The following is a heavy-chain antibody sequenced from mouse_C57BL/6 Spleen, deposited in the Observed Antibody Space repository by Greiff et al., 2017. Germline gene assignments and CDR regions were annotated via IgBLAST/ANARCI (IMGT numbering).Heavy chain of an antibody. J-gene: IGHJ3*01. Sequence: DVMLVESGGGLVKPGGSLKLSCAASGFTFSDYGMHWVRQAPEKGLEWVAYISSGSSTIYYADTVKGRFTISRDNAKNTLFLQMTSLRSEDTAMYYCARDYDYPFAYWGQGTLVTVSA. CDR2: ISSGSSTI. CDR3: ARDYDYPFAY. V-gene: IGHV5-17*01. D-gene: IGHD2-4*01. CDR1: GFTFSDYG.